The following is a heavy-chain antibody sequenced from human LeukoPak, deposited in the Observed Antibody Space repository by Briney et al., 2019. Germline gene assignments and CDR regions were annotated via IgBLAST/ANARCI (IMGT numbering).Heavy chain of an antibody. D-gene: IGHD2-2*01. CDR2: IYTSGST. Sequence: SQTLSLTCTVSGGSISSGDYYWSWIRQPPGKGLEWIGRIYTSGSTNYNPSLKSRVTISVDTSKNQFSLKLSSVTAADTAVYYCARESCSSTSCYYYYYYMDVWGKGTTVTVSS. J-gene: IGHJ6*03. CDR3: ARESCSSTSCYYYYYYMDV. CDR1: GGSISSGDYY. V-gene: IGHV4-61*02.